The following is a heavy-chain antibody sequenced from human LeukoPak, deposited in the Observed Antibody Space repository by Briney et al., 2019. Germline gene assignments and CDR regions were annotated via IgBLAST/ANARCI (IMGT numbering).Heavy chain of an antibody. CDR2: IAYDGSSK. CDR3: ARGTYYYGSGSYYPPDY. D-gene: IGHD3-10*01. J-gene: IGHJ4*02. V-gene: IGHV3-30*04. CDR1: GLTFSSYA. Sequence: GGSLRLSCEASGLTFSSYAMHWVRQAPGKGLEWVAVIAYDGSSKYYADSVKGRFTISRDNSKNTLSLQMNSLRAEDTAVYYCARGTYYYGSGSYYPPDYWGQGTLVTVSS.